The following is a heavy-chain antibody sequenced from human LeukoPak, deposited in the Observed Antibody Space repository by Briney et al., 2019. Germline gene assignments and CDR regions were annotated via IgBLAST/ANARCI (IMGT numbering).Heavy chain of an antibody. CDR2: IYSGGST. CDR1: GFDVSDNY. V-gene: IGHV3-66*01. D-gene: IGHD6-13*01. CDR3: ARASSGSWYGDY. Sequence: PGGSLRLSCAASGFDVSDNYMSWVRQAPGKGLEWVSVIYSGGSTYYADAVKGRFTISRDNSKNTMYLQMNSLRVEDTAVYYCARASSGSWYGDYWGQGTLVTVSS. J-gene: IGHJ4*02.